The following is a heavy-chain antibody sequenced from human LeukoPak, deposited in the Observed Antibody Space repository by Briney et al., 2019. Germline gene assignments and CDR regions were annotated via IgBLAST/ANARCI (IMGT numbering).Heavy chain of an antibody. CDR3: ARGYKRTTVTTCHFDY. CDR1: GGSIFSYY. CDR2: VSYSGST. J-gene: IGHJ4*02. Sequence: PSETLSLTCTVSGGSIFSYYWSWIRQPPGKGLEWIGYVSYSGSTNYNPALKSRVTISGDSSKNQFSLKLSSVTAADTAMYYCARGYKRTTVTTCHFDYWGQGTLVTVSS. D-gene: IGHD4-17*01. V-gene: IGHV4-59*01.